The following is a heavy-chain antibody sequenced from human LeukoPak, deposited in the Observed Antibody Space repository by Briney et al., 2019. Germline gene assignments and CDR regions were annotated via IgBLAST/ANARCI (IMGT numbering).Heavy chain of an antibody. D-gene: IGHD1-7*01. CDR1: GGSFSGYY. CDR2: INHSGST. J-gene: IGHJ5*02. CDR3: VRGPSITGTINWFDP. Sequence: SETLSPTCAVYGGSFSGYYWSWIRQPPGKGLEWIGEINHSGSTNYNPSLKSRVTISVDTSKNQSSLKLSSVTAADTAVYYCVRGPSITGTINWFDPWGQGTLVTVSS. V-gene: IGHV4-34*01.